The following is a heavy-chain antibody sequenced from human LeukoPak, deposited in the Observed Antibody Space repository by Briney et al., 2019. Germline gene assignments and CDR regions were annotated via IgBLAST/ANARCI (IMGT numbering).Heavy chain of an antibody. CDR3: ARGGGVPAAIYELGY. CDR2: IIPIFGIA. D-gene: IGHD2-2*01. Sequence: ASVKVSCKASGGTFSSYAISWVRQAPGQGLEWMGRIIPIFGIANYAQKFQGRVTITADKSTSTAYMELSSLRSEDTAVYYCARGGGVPAAIYELGYWGQGTLVTVSS. V-gene: IGHV1-69*04. J-gene: IGHJ4*02. CDR1: GGTFSSYA.